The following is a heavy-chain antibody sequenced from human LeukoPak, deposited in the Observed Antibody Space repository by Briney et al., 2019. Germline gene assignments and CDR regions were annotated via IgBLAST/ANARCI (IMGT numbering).Heavy chain of an antibody. D-gene: IGHD3-10*01. CDR1: GYTFTSYG. V-gene: IGHV1-18*01. CDR3: ARERLMFYYGSGSRYYMDV. Sequence: GASVKVSCKASGYTFTSYGISWVRQAPGQGLEWMGWISAYDGNTNYAQKLQGRVTMTTDTSPSTAYMELRSLRSDDTAVYYCARERLMFYYGSGSRYYMDVWGKGTTVTVSS. CDR2: ISAYDGNT. J-gene: IGHJ6*03.